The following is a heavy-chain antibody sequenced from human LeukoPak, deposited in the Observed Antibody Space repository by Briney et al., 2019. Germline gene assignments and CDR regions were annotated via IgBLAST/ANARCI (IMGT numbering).Heavy chain of an antibody. D-gene: IGHD5-18*01. CDR3: AREAAMVAFDY. V-gene: IGHV4-59*01. J-gene: IGHJ4*02. Sequence: ETXSLTCTXAGGSXSXXYWSWIRQPPGXGLXVIGYIYYSGSTNYNPSLKSRVTISVDTSKNQFSLKLSSVTAADTAVYYCAREAAMVAFDYWGQGTLVTVSS. CDR1: GGSXSXXY. CDR2: IYYSGST.